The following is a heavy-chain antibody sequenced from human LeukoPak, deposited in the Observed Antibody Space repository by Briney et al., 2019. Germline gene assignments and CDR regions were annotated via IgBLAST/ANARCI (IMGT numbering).Heavy chain of an antibody. D-gene: IGHD3-10*01. V-gene: IGHV3-21*01. CDR3: ARDVWFGDHLRGLPDY. J-gene: IGHJ4*02. Sequence: GGSLRLSCAASGFTFSSYSMNWVRQAPGKGLEWVSSISSSSSYIYYADSVKGRFTISRDNAKNSLYLQMNSLRAEDTAVYYCARDVWFGDHLRGLPDYWGQGTLVTVSS. CDR1: GFTFSSYS. CDR2: ISSSSSYI.